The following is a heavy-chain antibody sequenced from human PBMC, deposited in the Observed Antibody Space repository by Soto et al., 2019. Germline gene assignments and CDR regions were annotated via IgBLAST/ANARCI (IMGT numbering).Heavy chain of an antibody. D-gene: IGHD2-2*01. J-gene: IGHJ4*02. CDR2: IKSKTDGGTT. Sequence: TGGSLRLSCAASGFTFSNAWMSWVRQAPGKGLEWVGRIKSKTDGGTTDYAAPVKGRFTISRDDSKNTLYLQMNSLKTEDTAVYYCSTLYCSSTSCYFYFDYWGQGTLVTVSS. CDR3: STLYCSSTSCYFYFDY. CDR1: GFTFSNAW. V-gene: IGHV3-15*01.